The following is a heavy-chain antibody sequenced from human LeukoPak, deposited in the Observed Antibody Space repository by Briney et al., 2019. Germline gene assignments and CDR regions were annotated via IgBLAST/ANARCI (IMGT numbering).Heavy chain of an antibody. CDR3: ARERRGIAVAGTAPNWFDP. CDR1: GYTFTGYY. J-gene: IGHJ5*02. CDR2: INPNSGGT. Sequence: ASVKVSCKASGYTFTGYYMHWVRQAPGQGLEWVGWINPNSGGTNYAQKFQGRVTMTRDTSISTAYMELSRLRSDDTAVYYCARERRGIAVAGTAPNWFDPWGQGTLVTVSS. V-gene: IGHV1-2*02. D-gene: IGHD6-19*01.